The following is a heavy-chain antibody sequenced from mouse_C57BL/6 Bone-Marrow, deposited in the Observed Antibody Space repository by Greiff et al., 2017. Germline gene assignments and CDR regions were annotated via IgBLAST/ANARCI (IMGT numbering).Heavy chain of an antibody. J-gene: IGHJ1*03. CDR2: IDPSDSYT. D-gene: IGHD1-1*01. V-gene: IGHV1-59*01. Sequence: QVQLQQPGAELVRPGTSVKLSCKASGYTFTSYWMHWVKQRPGQGLEWIGVIDPSDSYTNYNQKFKGKATLPVDTSSSTAYMQLSSLTSEDAAGYYCARSDYYGSSYDYWYFDVWGTGTTVTVSS. CDR1: GYTFTSYW. CDR3: ARSDYYGSSYDYWYFDV.